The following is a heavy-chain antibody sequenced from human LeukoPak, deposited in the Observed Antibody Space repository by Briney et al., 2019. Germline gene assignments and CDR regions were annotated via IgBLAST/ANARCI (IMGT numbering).Heavy chain of an antibody. CDR1: GGAISSYY. J-gene: IGHJ4*02. Sequence: SETLSLTCTVSGGAISSYYWSWIRQPPEKGLEWIGYVYYSGSTNYNPSLKSRVTISVDTSKNQFSLKLSSVTAADTAVYFCARQRSSTWSLGYWGQGTLVTVSS. CDR3: ARQRSSTWSLGY. CDR2: VYYSGST. D-gene: IGHD6-13*01. V-gene: IGHV4-59*08.